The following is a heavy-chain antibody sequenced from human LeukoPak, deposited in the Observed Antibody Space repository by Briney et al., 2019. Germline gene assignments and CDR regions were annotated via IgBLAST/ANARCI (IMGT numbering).Heavy chain of an antibody. V-gene: IGHV3-74*01. CDR3: ARGFTIFGVVNDAFDI. CDR2: IDSDGIST. J-gene: IGHJ3*02. Sequence: PGGSLRLSCAASEFTFSSYWMHWVRQAPGKGLAWVSRIDSDGISTSYADSVKGRFTISRDNAKNTLYLQMNTLRAEDTAVYYCARGFTIFGVVNDAFDIWGQGTMVTVSS. D-gene: IGHD3-3*01. CDR1: EFTFSSYW.